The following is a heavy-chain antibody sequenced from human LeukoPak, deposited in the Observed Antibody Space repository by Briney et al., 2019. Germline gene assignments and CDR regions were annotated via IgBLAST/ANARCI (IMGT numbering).Heavy chain of an antibody. Sequence: GASVKVSCKASSYTFTSYGISWVRQAPGQGLEWMGWISAYNGNTNYAQKLQGRVTMTTDTSTSTAYMELRSLRSDDTAVYYCARGTDPYYYYGMDVWGQGTTVTVSS. D-gene: IGHD1-1*01. V-gene: IGHV1-18*01. CDR2: ISAYNGNT. CDR1: SYTFTSYG. J-gene: IGHJ6*02. CDR3: ARGTDPYYYYGMDV.